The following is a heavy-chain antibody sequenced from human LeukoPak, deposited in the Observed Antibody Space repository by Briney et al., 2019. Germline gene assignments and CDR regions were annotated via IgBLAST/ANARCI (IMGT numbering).Heavy chain of an antibody. J-gene: IGHJ4*02. Sequence: PSETLSLTCTVSGGSISSYYWSWIRQPPGKGLEWIGYIYTSGSTNYNPSLKSRVTISVDTSKNQFSLKLSSVTAADTAVYYCAGATYYDFWSGYYHFDYWGQGTLVTVSS. CDR1: GGSISSYY. CDR2: IYTSGST. D-gene: IGHD3-3*01. CDR3: AGATYYDFWSGYYHFDY. V-gene: IGHV4-4*09.